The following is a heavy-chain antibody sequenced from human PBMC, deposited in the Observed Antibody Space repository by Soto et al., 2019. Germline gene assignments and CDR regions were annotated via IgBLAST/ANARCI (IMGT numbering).Heavy chain of an antibody. CDR2: IYYSGST. D-gene: IGHD3-10*01. V-gene: IGHV4-59*01. CDR3: AGDRLYYYGSGSSQYYYYYYGMDV. CDR1: GGSISSYY. J-gene: IGHJ6*02. Sequence: PSETLSLTCTVSGGSISSYYWSWIRQPPGKGLEWIGYIYYSGSTNYNPSLKSRVTISVDTSKNQFSLKLSSVTAADTAVYYCAGDRLYYYGSGSSQYYYYYYGMDVWGQGTTVT.